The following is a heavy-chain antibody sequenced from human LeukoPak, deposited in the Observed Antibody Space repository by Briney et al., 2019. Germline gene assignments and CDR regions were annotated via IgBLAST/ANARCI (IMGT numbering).Heavy chain of an antibody. J-gene: IGHJ4*02. Sequence: GRSLRLSCAASGFTFSSYAMHWVRQAPGKGLEWVAVISYDGSNKYYADSVKGRFTISRDNSKNTLCLQMNSLRAEDTAVYYCARSYGSGSLDYFDYWGQGTLVTVSS. V-gene: IGHV3-30*04. CDR1: GFTFSSYA. CDR3: ARSYGSGSLDYFDY. CDR2: ISYDGSNK. D-gene: IGHD3-10*01.